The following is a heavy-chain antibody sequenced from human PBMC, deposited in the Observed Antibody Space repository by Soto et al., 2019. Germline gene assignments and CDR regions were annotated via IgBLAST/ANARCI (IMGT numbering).Heavy chain of an antibody. Sequence: SVKVSCKASGGTFSSYAISWVRQAPGQGLEWMGGIIPIFGTANYAQKFQGRVTITADESTSTAYMELSSLRSEDTAVYYCARATIFGVIIIPSHYYYSGMDVWGQGTTVTVSS. CDR2: IIPIFGTA. CDR3: ARATIFGVIIIPSHYYYSGMDV. V-gene: IGHV1-69*13. J-gene: IGHJ6*02. CDR1: GGTFSSYA. D-gene: IGHD3-3*01.